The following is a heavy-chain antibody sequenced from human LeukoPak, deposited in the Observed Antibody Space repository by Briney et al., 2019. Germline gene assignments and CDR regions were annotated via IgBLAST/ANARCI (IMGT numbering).Heavy chain of an antibody. V-gene: IGHV3-7*03. CDR2: IKQDGSEK. D-gene: IGHD2-15*01. CDR3: AFGCSGGSCYIN. Sequence: AGGSLRLSCAASGFTFSSYWMSWVRQAPGKGLEWVANIKQDGSEKYYVDSVKGRFTISRDNAKNSLYLQMNSLRAGDTAVYYCAFGCSGGSCYINWSQGTLVTVSS. J-gene: IGHJ4*02. CDR1: GFTFSSYW.